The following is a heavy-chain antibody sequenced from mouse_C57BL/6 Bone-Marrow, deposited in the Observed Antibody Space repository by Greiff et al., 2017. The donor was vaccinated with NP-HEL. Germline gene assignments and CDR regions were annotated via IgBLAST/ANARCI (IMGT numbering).Heavy chain of an antibody. CDR1: GYTFTSYG. J-gene: IGHJ3*01. Sequence: QVQLQQSGAELARPGASVKLSCKASGYTFTSYGISWVKQRTGQGLEWIGEIYPSSGNTYYNEKFKGQATLTADKSSSTAYMELRSLTSEDSAVYFCARSLGLGRAYWGQGTLVTVSA. D-gene: IGHD4-1*01. V-gene: IGHV1-81*01. CDR3: ARSLGLGRAY. CDR2: IYPSSGNT.